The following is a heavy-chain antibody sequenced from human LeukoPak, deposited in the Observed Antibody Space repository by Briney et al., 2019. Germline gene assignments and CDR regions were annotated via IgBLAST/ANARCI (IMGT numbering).Heavy chain of an antibody. D-gene: IGHD3-22*01. CDR1: GFTFSSYV. CDR2: IWYDGSNK. Sequence: GGSLRLSCAASGFTFSSYVMHWVRQAPGKGLEWVAVIWYDGSNKYYADSAKGRFTISRDNSKNTLYLQMNSLRAEDTAVYYCARDYYDSSGYYYPDWFDPWGQGTLVTVSS. CDR3: ARDYYDSSGYYYPDWFDP. J-gene: IGHJ5*02. V-gene: IGHV3-33*01.